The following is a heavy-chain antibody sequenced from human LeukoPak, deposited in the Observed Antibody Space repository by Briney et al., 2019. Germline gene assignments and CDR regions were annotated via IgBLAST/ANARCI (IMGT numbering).Heavy chain of an antibody. D-gene: IGHD1-26*01. V-gene: IGHV4-59*01. CDR2: MYYTGST. CDR3: ARSGTFDQ. CDR1: GDSISRYY. Sequence: SETLSLTCTVSGDSISRYYWSWIRQPPGKGLEWIGYMYYTGSTNYNPSLKSRVTISVDTSKSQFSLNLSSVTAADTAVYYCARSGTFDQWGQGTLVTVSS. J-gene: IGHJ4*02.